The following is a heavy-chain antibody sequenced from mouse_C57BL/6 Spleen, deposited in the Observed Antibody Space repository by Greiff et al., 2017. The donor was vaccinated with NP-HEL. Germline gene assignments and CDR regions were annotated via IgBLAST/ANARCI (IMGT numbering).Heavy chain of an antibody. CDR2: ISDGGSYT. J-gene: IGHJ4*01. CDR3: ARERGTYYSPYAMDY. Sequence: EVQLVESGGGLVKPGGSLKLSCAASGFTFSSYAMSWVRQTPEKRLEWVATISDGGSYTYYPDNVKGRFTISRDNAKNNLYLQMSHLKSEDTAMYYCARERGTYYSPYAMDYWGQGTSVTVSS. V-gene: IGHV5-4*01. CDR1: GFTFSSYA. D-gene: IGHD2-12*01.